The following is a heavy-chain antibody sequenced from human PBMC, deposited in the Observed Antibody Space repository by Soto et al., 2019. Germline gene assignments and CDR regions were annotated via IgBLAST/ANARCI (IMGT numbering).Heavy chain of an antibody. D-gene: IGHD3-16*01. J-gene: IGHJ6*02. V-gene: IGHV3-9*01. CDR2: ISWNSGSI. CDR1: GFTFDDYA. Sequence: GGSLRLSCAASGFTFDDYAMHWVRQAPGKGLEWVSGISWNSGSIGYADSVKGRFTISRDNAKNSLYLQMNSLRAEDTALYYCAKSREGAPSWDYAYGMDVWGQGTTVTVSS. CDR3: AKSREGAPSWDYAYGMDV.